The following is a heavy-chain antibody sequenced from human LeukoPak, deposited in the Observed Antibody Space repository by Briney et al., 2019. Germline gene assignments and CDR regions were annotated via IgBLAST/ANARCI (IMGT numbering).Heavy chain of an antibody. CDR3: ARSARGYCSSTSCYYYYYYYMDV. D-gene: IGHD2-2*01. V-gene: IGHV4-59*12. CDR2: IYYSGST. Sequence: SETLSLTCTVSGGSISSYYWSWIRQPPGKGLEWIGYIYYSGSTNYNPSLKSRVTISVDTSKNQFSLKLSSVTAADTAVYYCARSARGYCSSTSCYYYYYYYMDVWGKGTTVTVSS. CDR1: GGSISSYY. J-gene: IGHJ6*03.